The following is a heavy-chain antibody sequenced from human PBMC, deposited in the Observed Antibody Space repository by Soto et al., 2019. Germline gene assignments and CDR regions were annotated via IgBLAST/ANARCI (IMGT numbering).Heavy chain of an antibody. V-gene: IGHV1-18*01. D-gene: IGHD3-16*02. CDR1: GYTFTSYG. Sequence: ASVKVSCKASGYTFTSYGISWVRQAPGQGLEWMGWISAYNGNTNYAQKLQGRVTMTTDTSTSTAYMELRSLRSDDTAVYYCARATMITFGGVIAYYFDYWGQGTLVTVSS. CDR2: ISAYNGNT. CDR3: ARATMITFGGVIAYYFDY. J-gene: IGHJ4*02.